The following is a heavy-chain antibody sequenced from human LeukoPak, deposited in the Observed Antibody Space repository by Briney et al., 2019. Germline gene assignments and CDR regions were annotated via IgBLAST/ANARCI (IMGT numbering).Heavy chain of an antibody. CDR3: ARDIYDSSGYYYFDY. J-gene: IGHJ4*02. V-gene: IGHV3-30-3*01. D-gene: IGHD3-22*01. CDR2: ISYDGSNK. Sequence: GGSLRLSCAASGFTFTNYAMNWVRQAPGKGLEWVAVISYDGSNKYYADSVKGRFTISRENSKNTLYLQMNSLRAEDTAVYYCARDIYDSSGYYYFDYWGQGTLVTVSS. CDR1: GFTFTNYA.